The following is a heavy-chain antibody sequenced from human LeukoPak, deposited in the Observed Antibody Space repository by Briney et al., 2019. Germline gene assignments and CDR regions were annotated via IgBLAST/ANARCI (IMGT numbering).Heavy chain of an antibody. CDR2: LSYSGET. CDR1: GGSVTTPNYW. Sequence: SETLSLTCTVSGGSVTTPNYWWGWVRQPPGKGLEWMGSLSYSGETYYSPSLESRVTISADTSKNQFSLRLTSVTPADTAVYYCASRGNFGYFVYWGQGILVTVSS. CDR3: ASRGNFGYFVY. D-gene: IGHD3-10*01. V-gene: IGHV4-39*01. J-gene: IGHJ4*02.